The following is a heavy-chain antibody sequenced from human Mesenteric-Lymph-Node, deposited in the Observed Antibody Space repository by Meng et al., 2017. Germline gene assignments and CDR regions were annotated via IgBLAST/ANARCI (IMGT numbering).Heavy chain of an antibody. D-gene: IGHD6-19*01. J-gene: IGHJ4*02. CDR2: IYHSGST. CDR3: ARGFSSSGWYYFDF. V-gene: IGHV4-38-2*01. Sequence: SETLSLTCAVSGYSISTGYYGGWIRQAPGKGLEWIGSIYHSGSTYQNPSLQSRLTLSVDTSKNQFSLKLTSVTAADTAVYFCARGFSSSGWYYFDFWGQGTLVTVSS. CDR1: GYSISTGYY.